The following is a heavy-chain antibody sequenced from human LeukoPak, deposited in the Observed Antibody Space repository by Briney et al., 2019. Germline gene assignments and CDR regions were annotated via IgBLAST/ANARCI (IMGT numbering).Heavy chain of an antibody. J-gene: IGHJ4*02. V-gene: IGHV3-11*06. Sequence: GGSLRLSCAASGFTFSDYYMSWFRQAPGKGLEWVSYISSSSSYTNYADSVKGRFTISRDNAKNSLYLQMNSLRAEDTAVYYCARDRLKDAAAGTSFLFVYWGQGTLVTVSS. CDR1: GFTFSDYY. CDR3: ARDRLKDAAAGTSFLFVY. CDR2: ISSSSSYT. D-gene: IGHD6-13*01.